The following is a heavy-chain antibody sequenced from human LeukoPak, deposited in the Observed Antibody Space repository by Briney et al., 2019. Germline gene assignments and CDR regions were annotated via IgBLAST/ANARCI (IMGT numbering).Heavy chain of an antibody. V-gene: IGHV3-33*01. CDR1: GFTFSRYC. Sequence: GGSLRLSCAASGFTFSRYCMHWVRHAPGKGLEWVAVIWHDGSNKNYADSVKGRFTMSRDNSKNTLYLEMNNLRAEDTAVYYCARGEFGVNPSDYWGQGTLVTVSS. CDR2: IWHDGSNK. J-gene: IGHJ4*02. D-gene: IGHD2/OR15-2a*01. CDR3: ARGEFGVNPSDY.